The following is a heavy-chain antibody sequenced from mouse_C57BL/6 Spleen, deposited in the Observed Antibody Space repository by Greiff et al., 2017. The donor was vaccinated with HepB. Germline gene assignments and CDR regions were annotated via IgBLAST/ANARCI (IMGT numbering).Heavy chain of an antibody. CDR1: GFTFSSYG. J-gene: IGHJ3*01. V-gene: IGHV5-6*02. CDR3: ARHGVGPPWFAD. CDR2: ISSGGSYT. Sequence: DVMLVESGGDLVKPGGSLKLSCAASGFTFSSYGMSWVRQTPDKRLEWVATISSGGSYTYYPDSVKGRFTISRDNAKNTLYLQMSSLKSEDTAMYYCARHGVGPPWFADWGQGTLVTVSA. D-gene: IGHD4-1*01.